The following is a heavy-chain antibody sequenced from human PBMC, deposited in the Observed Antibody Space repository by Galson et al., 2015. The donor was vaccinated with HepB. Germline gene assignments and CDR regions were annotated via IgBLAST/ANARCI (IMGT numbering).Heavy chain of an antibody. CDR2: IYTSGST. D-gene: IGHD2-15*01. CDR1: GGSISSGDYY. V-gene: IGHV4-61*09. J-gene: IGHJ4*02. Sequence: TLSLTCTVSGGSISSGDYYWSWIRQPAGKGLEWIGHIYTSGSTNYNPSLKSRVTISVDTSKNQFSLKLSSVTAADTALYYCARLGYCSGGACHPDDWGQGTLVTVSS. CDR3: ARLGYCSGGACHPDD.